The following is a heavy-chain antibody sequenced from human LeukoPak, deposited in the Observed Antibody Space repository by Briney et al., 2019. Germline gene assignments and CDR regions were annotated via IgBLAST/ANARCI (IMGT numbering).Heavy chain of an antibody. J-gene: IGHJ6*02. Sequence: GESLKISCKGSGYSFTSYWIGWVRQMPGKGLEWMGIIYPGDSDTRYSPSFQGQVTIPADKSISTAYLQWSSLKASDTAMYYCARGTTTDDYYYGMDVWGQGTTVTVSS. D-gene: IGHD1-1*01. CDR2: IYPGDSDT. V-gene: IGHV5-51*01. CDR1: GYSFTSYW. CDR3: ARGTTTDDYYYGMDV.